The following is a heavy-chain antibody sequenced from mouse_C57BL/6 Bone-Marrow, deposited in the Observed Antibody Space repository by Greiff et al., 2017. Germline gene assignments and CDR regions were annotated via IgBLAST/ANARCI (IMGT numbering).Heavy chain of an antibody. Sequence: EVKLVESGGGLVKPGGSLKLSCAASGFTFSSYAMSWVRQTPEKRLEWVATISDGGSYTYYPDNVKGRFTISRDNAKNNLYLQMSHLKSEDTAMYYCARDEGFSGFAYWGQGTLVTVSA. D-gene: IGHD3-2*02. V-gene: IGHV5-4*01. CDR1: GFTFSSYA. CDR3: ARDEGFSGFAY. J-gene: IGHJ3*01. CDR2: ISDGGSYT.